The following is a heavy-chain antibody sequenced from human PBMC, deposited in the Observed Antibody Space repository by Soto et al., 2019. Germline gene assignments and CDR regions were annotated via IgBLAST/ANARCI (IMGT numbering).Heavy chain of an antibody. V-gene: IGHV4-34*01. CDR2: INHSGTT. Sequence: PSETLSLTCAVYGGSLSGYYWTWIRQPPGKGLEWIGEINHSGTTNYTPSLKSRVTISVDTSKNQFSLRLSSVTAADTAVYYCAGGYCGGDCYWYYFDYWGQGTLVTVSS. D-gene: IGHD2-21*02. CDR1: GGSLSGYY. J-gene: IGHJ4*02. CDR3: AGGYCGGDCYWYYFDY.